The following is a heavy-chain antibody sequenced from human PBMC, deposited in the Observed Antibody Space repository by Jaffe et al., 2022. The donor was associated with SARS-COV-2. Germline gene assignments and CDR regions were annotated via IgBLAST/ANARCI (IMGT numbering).Heavy chain of an antibody. Sequence: EVQLLESGGGLVQPGGSLRLSCAASGFTFSSYAMSWVRQAPGKGLEWVSAISGSGGSTYYADSVKGRFTISRDNSKNTLYLQMNSLRAEDTAVYYCAKAVRFLEWLPLDGMDVWGQGTTVTVSS. CDR3: AKAVRFLEWLPLDGMDV. CDR1: GFTFSSYA. J-gene: IGHJ6*02. CDR2: ISGSGGST. D-gene: IGHD3-3*01. V-gene: IGHV3-23*01.